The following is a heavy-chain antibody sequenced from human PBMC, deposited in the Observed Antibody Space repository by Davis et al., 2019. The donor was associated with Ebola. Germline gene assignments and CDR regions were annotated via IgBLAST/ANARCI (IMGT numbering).Heavy chain of an antibody. J-gene: IGHJ5*02. CDR2: ISSSSSYI. CDR3: ARQTYYYDSSGYPRDWFDP. Sequence: GGSLRLSCAASGFTFSSYSMNWVRQAPGKGLEWVSSISSSSSYIYYADSVKGRFTISRDNAKNPLYLQMNSLRAEDTAVYYCARQTYYYDSSGYPRDWFDPWGQGTLVTVSS. D-gene: IGHD3-22*01. CDR1: GFTFSSYS. V-gene: IGHV3-21*04.